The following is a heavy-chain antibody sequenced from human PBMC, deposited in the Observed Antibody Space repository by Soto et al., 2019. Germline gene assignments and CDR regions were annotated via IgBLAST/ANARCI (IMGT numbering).Heavy chain of an antibody. V-gene: IGHV4-31*03. CDR2: IYYSGST. Sequence: QVQLQESGPGLVKPSQTLSLTCTVSGGSISSGGYYWSWIRQHPGKGLEWIGYIYYSGSTYYNPSLKSRVTISVDTSKNQFSLKLSSVTAADTAVYYCARKYYDFWSGYYRDNWFDPWGQGTLVTVSS. CDR3: ARKYYDFWSGYYRDNWFDP. D-gene: IGHD3-3*01. J-gene: IGHJ5*02. CDR1: GGSISSGGYY.